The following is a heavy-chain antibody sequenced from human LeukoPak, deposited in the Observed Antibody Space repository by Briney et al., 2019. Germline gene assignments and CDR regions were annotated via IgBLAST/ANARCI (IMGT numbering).Heavy chain of an antibody. D-gene: IGHD4-23*01. CDR3: TTDWALYGGFDY. V-gene: IGHV3-15*01. CDR1: GFTFSNAW. Sequence: GGSLRLSCAASGFTFSNAWMSWVRQAPGKGLEWVGRIKSKTDGGTTDYAAPAKGRFTISRDDSKNTLYLQMNSLKTEDTAVYYCTTDWALYGGFDYWGQGTLVTVSS. CDR2: IKSKTDGGTT. J-gene: IGHJ4*02.